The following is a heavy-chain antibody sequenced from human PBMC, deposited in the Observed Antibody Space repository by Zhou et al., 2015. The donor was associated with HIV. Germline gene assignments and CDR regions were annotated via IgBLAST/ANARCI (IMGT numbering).Heavy chain of an antibody. CDR2: IIPIFGAS. Sequence: QVQLVQSGAEVKKPGSSVKVSCKASGDTFSSYAISWVRQAPGQGLEWMGGIIPIFGASDYAQKFQGRVTMTTDTSTSTGYMELRSLRSDDTATYFCARDDSSGYHSFDYWGQGTLVTVSS. CDR3: ARDDSSGYHSFDY. J-gene: IGHJ4*02. V-gene: IGHV1-69*06. CDR1: GDTFSSYA. D-gene: IGHD3-22*01.